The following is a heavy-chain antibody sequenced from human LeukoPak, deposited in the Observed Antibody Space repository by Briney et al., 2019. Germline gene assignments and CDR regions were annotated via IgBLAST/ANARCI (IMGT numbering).Heavy chain of an antibody. CDR2: ISAYNGNT. Sequence: ASVKVSCKASGYTFTSYGISWVRQAPGQGLEWMGWISAYNGNTNYAQKLQGRVTMTTDTSTSTAYMELRSLRSDDTAVYYCARDRGYYYDSSGYGDAFDIWGQGTMVTVSS. D-gene: IGHD3-22*01. V-gene: IGHV1-18*01. CDR1: GYTFTSYG. CDR3: ARDRGYYYDSSGYGDAFDI. J-gene: IGHJ3*02.